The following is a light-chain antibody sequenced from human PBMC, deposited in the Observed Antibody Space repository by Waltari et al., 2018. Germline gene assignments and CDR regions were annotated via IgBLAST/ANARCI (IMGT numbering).Light chain of an antibody. CDR1: QSVGSSS. CDR3: QHDGSSRLT. CDR2: GAS. J-gene: IGKJ2*01. Sequence: IVLTQFPGTLSLSPGGRATLSCRASQSVGSSSLAWYHQKPGHAPRLLIYGASNRATGIPDRCSGSGPGTDFTITISRLAPESFAIYYCQHDGSSRLTFGQGTSLEIK. V-gene: IGKV3-20*01.